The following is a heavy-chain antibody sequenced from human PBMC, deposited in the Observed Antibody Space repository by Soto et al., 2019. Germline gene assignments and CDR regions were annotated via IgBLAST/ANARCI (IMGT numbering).Heavy chain of an antibody. D-gene: IGHD4-17*01. CDR1: GFTFSSYG. J-gene: IGHJ6*03. Sequence: QVQLVESGGGVVQPGRSLRLSCAASGFTFSSYGMHWVRQAPGKGLEWVAVISYDGSNKYYADSVKGRFTISRDNSKNTLYLQMNSLRAEDTAVYYCAKDGDYGDQATYYYYYMDVWGKGTTVTVSS. CDR3: AKDGDYGDQATYYYYYMDV. V-gene: IGHV3-30*18. CDR2: ISYDGSNK.